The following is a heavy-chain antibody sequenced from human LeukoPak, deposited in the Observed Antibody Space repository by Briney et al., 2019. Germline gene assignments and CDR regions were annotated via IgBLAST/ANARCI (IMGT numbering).Heavy chain of an antibody. CDR1: GFTFSSYA. V-gene: IGHV4-38-2*01. D-gene: IGHD3-10*01. CDR3: AGDKGPDAFDI. J-gene: IGHJ3*02. Sequence: GSLRLSCAASGFTFSSYAINWIRQSPGKGLEWIGNVYYSGSAYYNPSLKSRVTISVDTSKNQFSLKLSSVTAADTAVYYCAGDKGPDAFDIWGQGTMVTVSS. CDR2: VYYSGSA.